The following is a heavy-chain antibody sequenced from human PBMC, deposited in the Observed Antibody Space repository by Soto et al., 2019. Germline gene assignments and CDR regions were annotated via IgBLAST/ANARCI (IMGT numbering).Heavy chain of an antibody. V-gene: IGHV1-2*02. D-gene: IGHD3-10*01. CDR2: INPYSGGT. CDR3: VRDLSYPFYFDS. CDR1: GYTFTDYF. J-gene: IGHJ4*02. Sequence: ASVKVSCKASGYTFTDYFIHWVRQAPGQGLEWMGCINPYSGGTNSAQNFQGRVTMTRDTSISTAYMELTSLRSDDTAVYYCVRDLSYPFYFDSWGQGTLVTVSS.